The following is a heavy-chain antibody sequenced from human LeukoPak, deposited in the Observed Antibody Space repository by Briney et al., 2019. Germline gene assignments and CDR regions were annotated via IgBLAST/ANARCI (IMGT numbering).Heavy chain of an antibody. CDR2: IIPIFGTA. D-gene: IGHD6-13*01. CDR3: ARVLAAAGTGYYYYYMDV. V-gene: IGHV1-69*01. CDR1: GGTFSSYA. J-gene: IGHJ6*03. Sequence: SVKVSCKASGGTFSSYAISWVRQAPGQGLEWMGGIIPIFGTANYAQKFQGRVTITADESTSTAYMELSSLRSEDTAVYYCARVLAAAGTGYYYYYMDVWGKGTTVTVSS.